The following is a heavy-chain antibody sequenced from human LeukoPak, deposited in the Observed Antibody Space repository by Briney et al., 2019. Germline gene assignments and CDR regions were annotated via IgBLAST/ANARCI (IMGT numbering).Heavy chain of an antibody. D-gene: IGHD6-13*01. CDR3: AKRGFIAGNPTDFDY. J-gene: IGHJ4*02. V-gene: IGHV3-23*01. Sequence: SGGSLRLSCAASGVTLSSYAMSWARQAPGKGLEWVSLISGSGSSTYYADSVKGRFTISRDNSKNTLHLQMNSLRAEDTAVYYCAKRGFIAGNPTDFDYWGQGTLVTVSS. CDR2: ISGSGSST. CDR1: GVTLSSYA.